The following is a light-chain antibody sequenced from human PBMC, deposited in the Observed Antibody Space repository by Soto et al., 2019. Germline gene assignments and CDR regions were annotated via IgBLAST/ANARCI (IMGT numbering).Light chain of an antibody. CDR1: SGHSSYA. V-gene: IGLV4-69*01. CDR2: LNSDGSH. J-gene: IGLJ1*01. CDR3: QTWGTGIHV. Sequence: QLVLTQSPSASASLGASVKLTCTLSSGHSSYAIAWHQQQPEKGPRYLMKLNSDGSHSRGDGIPDRFSGSSSGAERYLTISRLQSEDEADYYCQTWGTGIHVFGTGTKLTLL.